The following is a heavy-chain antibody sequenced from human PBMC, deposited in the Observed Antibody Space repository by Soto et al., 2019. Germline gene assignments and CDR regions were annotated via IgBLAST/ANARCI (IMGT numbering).Heavy chain of an antibody. Sequence: PGGSLRLSCAASGFTFSSYWMHWVRQAPGKGLVWVSRINSDGSSTSYADSVKGRFTISRDNAKNSLYLQMNSLRAEDTAVYYCARDKRGSYNFDYWGRGTLVTVSS. V-gene: IGHV3-74*01. CDR2: INSDGSST. CDR1: GFTFSSYW. D-gene: IGHD2-15*01. J-gene: IGHJ4*02. CDR3: ARDKRGSYNFDY.